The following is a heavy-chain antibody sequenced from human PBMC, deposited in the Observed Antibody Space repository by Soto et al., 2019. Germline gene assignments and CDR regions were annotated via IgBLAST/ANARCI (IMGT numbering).Heavy chain of an antibody. Sequence: QVQLQESGPGLVKLSETLSLTCSVSGDSSSTFYWSWIRQSPGKGLEWIGYMNNIGRTNYNPSLKGRVTISLDPSKLLSSLNVRSVIAADTAVYYCARSFCRDSIRCNWFDPWGQGTLVTVSS. V-gene: IGHV4-59*01. CDR3: ARSFCRDSIRCNWFDP. J-gene: IGHJ5*02. CDR2: MNNIGRT. CDR1: GDSSSTFY. D-gene: IGHD2-2*02.